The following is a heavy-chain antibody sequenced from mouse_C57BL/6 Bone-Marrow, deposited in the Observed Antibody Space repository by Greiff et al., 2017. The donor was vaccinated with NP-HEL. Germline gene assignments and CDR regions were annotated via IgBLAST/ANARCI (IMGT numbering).Heavy chain of an antibody. CDR2: INPSSGYT. Sequence: VQLQQSGAELAKPGASVKLSCKASGYTFTSYWMHWVKQRPGQGLEWIGYINPSSGYTKYNQKFKDKATLTVDKSSSTAYMQLSSLTYEDSAVYYCAGYRASTGTRARDYWGQGTSVTVTS. V-gene: IGHV1-7*01. D-gene: IGHD4-1*02. CDR3: AGYRASTGTRARDY. J-gene: IGHJ4*01. CDR1: GYTFTSYW.